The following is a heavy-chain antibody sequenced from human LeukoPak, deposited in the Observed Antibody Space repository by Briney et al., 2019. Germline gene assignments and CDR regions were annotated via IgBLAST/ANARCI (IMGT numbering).Heavy chain of an antibody. CDR2: FDPKDGET. Sequence: ASVKVSCKVSGYTLTELSMHWVRQAPGKGLEWMGGFDPKDGETIYAQKFQGRVTMTEDTSTDTAYMELSSLRSEDTAVYYCATGCGSSWNDAYYYYGMDVWGQGTTVTVSS. CDR1: GYTLTELS. D-gene: IGHD1-1*01. CDR3: ATGCGSSWNDAYYYYGMDV. V-gene: IGHV1-24*01. J-gene: IGHJ6*02.